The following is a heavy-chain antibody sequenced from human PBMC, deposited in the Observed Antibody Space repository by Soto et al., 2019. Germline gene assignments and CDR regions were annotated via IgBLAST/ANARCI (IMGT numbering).Heavy chain of an antibody. V-gene: IGHV1-69*12. CDR2: IIPLFRTP. CDR1: GGTFSSSA. CDR3: ARDNDRLQLGGNYCYILDV. D-gene: IGHD4-4*01. J-gene: IGHJ6*02. Sequence: QVQLVQSGAEMKEPGSSVKVSCKTSGGTFSSSAISWLRQAPAQGLEWMGGIIPLFRTPDYAQKFQGRVTIAADECTSAACMGVSSLRSEGRAVYYCARDNDRLQLGGNYCYILDVWGQGTTITVSS.